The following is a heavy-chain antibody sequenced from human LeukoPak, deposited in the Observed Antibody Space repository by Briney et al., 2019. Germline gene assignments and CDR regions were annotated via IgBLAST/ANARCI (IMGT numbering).Heavy chain of an antibody. CDR1: GYTLTELS. CDR2: FDPEDGET. V-gene: IGHV1-24*01. Sequence: GASVKVSCKVSGYTLTELSMHWVRQAPGKGLEWMGGFDPEDGETIYAQKFQGRVTMTEDTSTDTAYMELSSLRSEDTAVYYCATILYYGSGSSIDYWGQETLVTVSS. CDR3: ATILYYGSGSSIDY. D-gene: IGHD3-10*01. J-gene: IGHJ4*02.